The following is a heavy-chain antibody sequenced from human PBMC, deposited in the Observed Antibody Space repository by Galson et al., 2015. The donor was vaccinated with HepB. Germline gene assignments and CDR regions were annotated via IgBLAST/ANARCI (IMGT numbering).Heavy chain of an antibody. CDR2: IIPILGIA. CDR1: GGTFSSYT. Sequence: SVKVSCKASGGTFSSYTISWVRQAPGQGLEWMGRIIPILGIANYAQKFQGRVTITADKSTSTAYMELSSLRAEDTAVYYCAKGRDTAMAAVLSVDYWGQGTLVTVSS. D-gene: IGHD5-18*01. V-gene: IGHV1-69*02. J-gene: IGHJ4*02. CDR3: AKGRDTAMAAVLSVDY.